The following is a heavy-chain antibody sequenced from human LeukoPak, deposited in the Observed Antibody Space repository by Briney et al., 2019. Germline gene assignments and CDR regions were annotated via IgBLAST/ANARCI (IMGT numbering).Heavy chain of an antibody. J-gene: IGHJ6*03. CDR3: ARGRNWQTFYHFCMDV. CDR1: GGSFSGYY. V-gene: IGHV4-34*01. Sequence: SETLSLTCDVSGGSFSGYYWTWIRQPPGKGLEWMGEINHSAVPNYNPSLKTRLSLSIDTSKNQISLKMRSVTAADTAVYYCARGRNWQTFYHFCMDVWGNGTTVTVSS. D-gene: IGHD1-14*01. CDR2: INHSAVP.